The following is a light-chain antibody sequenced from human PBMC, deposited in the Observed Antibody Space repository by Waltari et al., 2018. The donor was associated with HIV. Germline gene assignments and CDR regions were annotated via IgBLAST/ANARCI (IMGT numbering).Light chain of an antibody. V-gene: IGLV1-44*01. CDR2: RND. J-gene: IGLJ3*02. CDR3: ASWDDNLNHWV. Sequence: GGAPKLVIYRNDQRPSGVPARFSAAKSGSTASLAIAGLQSDDEAEYFCASWDDNLNHWVFGGGTKLTV.